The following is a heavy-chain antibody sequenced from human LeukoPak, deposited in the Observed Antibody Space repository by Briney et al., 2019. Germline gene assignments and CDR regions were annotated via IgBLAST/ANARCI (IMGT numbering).Heavy chain of an antibody. J-gene: IGHJ6*03. D-gene: IGHD2-8*01. V-gene: IGHV3-21*01. Sequence: GGSLRLSCAASGFTFSSYAMSWVRQAPGKGLEWVSFISTSSSYIYYADSVKGRFTISRDNAKNSLYLEMNSLRAEDTAVYYCARAADIVLMVSSSYMDVWGKGTTVTVSS. CDR1: GFTFSSYA. CDR2: ISTSSSYI. CDR3: ARAADIVLMVSSSYMDV.